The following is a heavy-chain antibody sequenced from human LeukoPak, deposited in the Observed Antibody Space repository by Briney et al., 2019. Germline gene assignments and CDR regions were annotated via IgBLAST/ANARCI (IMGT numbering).Heavy chain of an antibody. CDR3: ARTLVVVMYYGMDV. CDR2: ISYDGSNK. V-gene: IGHV3-30-3*01. J-gene: IGHJ6*02. Sequence: PGGSLRLSCAASGFTFSSYAMHRVRQAPGKGLEWVAVISYDGSNKYYADSVKGRFTISRDNSKNTLYLQMNSLRAEDTAVYYCARTLVVVMYYGMDVWGQGTTVTVSS. D-gene: IGHD3-22*01. CDR1: GFTFSSYA.